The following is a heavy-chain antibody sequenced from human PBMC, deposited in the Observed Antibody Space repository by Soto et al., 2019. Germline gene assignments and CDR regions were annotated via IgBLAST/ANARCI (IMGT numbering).Heavy chain of an antibody. D-gene: IGHD6-6*01. Sequence: ASVKVSFKASGYTFTSYYMHWVRQAPGQGLEWMGIINPSGGSTNYAQKFQGRVTMTRDTSTSTVYMELSSLRSEDTAVYYCARESDSSSSGGIFDYWGQGTPVTVSS. CDR3: ARESDSSSSGGIFDY. J-gene: IGHJ4*02. CDR1: GYTFTSYY. V-gene: IGHV1-46*01. CDR2: INPSGGST.